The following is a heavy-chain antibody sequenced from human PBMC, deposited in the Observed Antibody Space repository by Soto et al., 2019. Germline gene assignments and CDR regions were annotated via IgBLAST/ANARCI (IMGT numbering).Heavy chain of an antibody. J-gene: IGHJ3*02. Sequence: QVQLVQSGDEVKKPGASVKASCKASGYTFTSYYMHWVRQAPGQGLELMGIINPSGGSTSYAQKFQGRVTMTRDTSSSTVYMELSSLRSEDTAVYYCARGGIAVAGGPDAFDIWGQGTMDTVSS. D-gene: IGHD6-19*01. CDR1: GYTFTSYY. V-gene: IGHV1-46*01. CDR2: INPSGGST. CDR3: ARGGIAVAGGPDAFDI.